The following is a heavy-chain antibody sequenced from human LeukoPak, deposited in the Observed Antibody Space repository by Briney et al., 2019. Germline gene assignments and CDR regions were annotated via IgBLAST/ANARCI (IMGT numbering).Heavy chain of an antibody. CDR2: ILHNGDST. Sequence: GGSLRLSCAASGFTCSTYVMSWVRQAPGKGLEWLSLILHNGDSTYYADSVKGRFTISRDNAKNSVYLQMSNLRGDDTAVYYCAKDEPGGAYQYWGQGTLVTVSS. D-gene: IGHD2-2*01. J-gene: IGHJ4*02. CDR1: GFTCSTYV. V-gene: IGHV3-23*01. CDR3: AKDEPGGAYQY.